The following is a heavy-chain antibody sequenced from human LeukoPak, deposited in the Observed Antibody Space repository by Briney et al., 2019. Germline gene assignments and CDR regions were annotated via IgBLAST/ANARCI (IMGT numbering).Heavy chain of an antibody. D-gene: IGHD3-22*01. V-gene: IGHV5-51*01. Sequence: GESLKISCKGSGYSFTSYWIGWVRQMPGKGLEWMGIIYPGDSDTRYSPSFQGQVTISADKSISTAYLQWSSLKASDTAMYYCARGAASWSTYYYDSSGYLPDYWGQGTLVTVSS. CDR3: ARGAASWSTYYYDSSGYLPDY. J-gene: IGHJ4*02. CDR1: GYSFTSYW. CDR2: IYPGDSDT.